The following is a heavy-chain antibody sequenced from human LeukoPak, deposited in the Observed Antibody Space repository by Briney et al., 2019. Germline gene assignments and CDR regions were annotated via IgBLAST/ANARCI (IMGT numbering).Heavy chain of an antibody. CDR3: ARETSSHDHYYGMDV. CDR1: GGSISSGGYS. V-gene: IGHV4-30-2*01. J-gene: IGHJ6*02. Sequence: PSETLSLTCAVSGGSISSGGYSWSWIRQPPGTGLEWIGSIYHSGATYYNPSLKSRVTISVDRSKNQFSLKLSSVTAADTAVYYCARETSSHDHYYGMDVWGQGTTVTVSS. D-gene: IGHD2-2*01. CDR2: IYHSGAT.